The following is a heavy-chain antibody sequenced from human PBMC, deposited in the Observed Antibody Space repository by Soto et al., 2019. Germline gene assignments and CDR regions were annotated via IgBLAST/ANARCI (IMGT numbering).Heavy chain of an antibody. D-gene: IGHD3-10*01. J-gene: IGHJ6*02. CDR1: GGTFSSYA. Sequence: GASVKVSCKASGGTFSSYAISWVRQAPGQGLEWMGGIIPIFGTANYAQKFQGRVTITADESTSTAYMELSSLRSDDTAVYYCARRYYGSGSYYPLYYGMDVWGQGTTVTVSS. CDR3: ARRYYGSGSYYPLYYGMDV. CDR2: IIPIFGTA. V-gene: IGHV1-69*13.